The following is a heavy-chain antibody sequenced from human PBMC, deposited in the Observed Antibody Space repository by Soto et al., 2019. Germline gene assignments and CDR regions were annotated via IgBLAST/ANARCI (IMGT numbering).Heavy chain of an antibody. CDR1: GGSISSSSYY. Sequence: QLQLQESGPGLVKPSETLSLTCTVSGGSISSSSYYWGWIRQPPGKGLEWIGSIYYSGSTYYNPSLRSRVPISVDTSKNQFSLKLSSVTAADTAVYYCARHTPAISISDHWGQGTLVTVSS. CDR2: IYYSGST. J-gene: IGHJ4*02. CDR3: ARHTPAISISDH. D-gene: IGHD2-15*01. V-gene: IGHV4-39*01.